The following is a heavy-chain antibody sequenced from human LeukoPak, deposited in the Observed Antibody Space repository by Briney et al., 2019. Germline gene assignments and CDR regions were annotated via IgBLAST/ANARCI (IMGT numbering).Heavy chain of an antibody. V-gene: IGHV3-7*01. CDR2: IKQDGSEK. CDR3: ASHYCSGGSCYFGWFDP. Sequence: GGSLRLSCAASGFTFSTYGMHWVRQAPGKGLEWVANIKQDGSEKYYVDSVKGRFTISRDNAKNSLYLQMNSLRAEDTAVYYCASHYCSGGSCYFGWFDPWGQGTLVTVSS. J-gene: IGHJ5*02. D-gene: IGHD2-15*01. CDR1: GFTFSTYG.